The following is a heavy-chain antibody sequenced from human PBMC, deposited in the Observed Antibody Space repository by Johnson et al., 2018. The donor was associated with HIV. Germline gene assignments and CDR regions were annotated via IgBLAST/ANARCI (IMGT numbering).Heavy chain of an antibody. J-gene: IGHJ3*02. CDR1: GFTFSNYG. V-gene: IGHV3-30*03. Sequence: QVQLVESGGGVVQPGTSLRLSCAASGFTFSNYGMHWVRQAPGKGLEWVAVISFDGSNKYFGDSVEGRFDISRENSKNSHYLHMNSLRHEDTVIYYCVREGYSSASDAFDIWGQGTMVTVSS. CDR2: ISFDGSNK. CDR3: VREGYSSASDAFDI. D-gene: IGHD6-19*01.